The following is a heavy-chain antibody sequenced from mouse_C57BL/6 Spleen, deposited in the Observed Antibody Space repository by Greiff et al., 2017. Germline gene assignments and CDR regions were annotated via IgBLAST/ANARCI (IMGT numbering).Heavy chain of an antibody. D-gene: IGHD2-3*01. Sequence: DVKLQESGPGLVKPSQSLSLTCSVTGYSITSGYYWNWIRQFPGNKLEWMGYISYDGSNNYNPSLKNRISITRDTSKNQFFLKLNSVTTEDTATYYCARGDDGSSYYFDYWGQGTTLTVSS. CDR2: ISYDGSN. CDR1: GYSITSGYY. J-gene: IGHJ2*01. V-gene: IGHV3-6*01. CDR3: ARGDDGSSYYFDY.